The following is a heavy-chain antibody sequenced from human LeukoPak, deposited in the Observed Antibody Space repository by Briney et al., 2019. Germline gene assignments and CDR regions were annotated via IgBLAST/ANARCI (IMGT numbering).Heavy chain of an antibody. Sequence: PSETLSLTCTVSGGSISSSSYYWGWIRQPPGKGLEWIGSIYYSGSTYYNPSLKSRVTMSVDTSKNQFSLKLSSVTAADTAMYYCARHYSGSYYLWGQGTLVTVSS. J-gene: IGHJ5*02. CDR2: IYYSGST. CDR3: ARHYSGSYYL. V-gene: IGHV4-39*01. CDR1: GGSISSSSYY. D-gene: IGHD1-26*01.